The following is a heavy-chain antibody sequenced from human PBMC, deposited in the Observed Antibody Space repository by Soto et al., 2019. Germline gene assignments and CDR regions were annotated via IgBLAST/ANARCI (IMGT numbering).Heavy chain of an antibody. CDR3: ARAPRGSSISCPCYYGMDV. V-gene: IGHV3-33*01. CDR1: VFTLSTYG. D-gene: IGHD2-2*01. Sequence: GGSLRLSCAASVFTLSTYGMHWVRQAPGKGLEWVAFVWFDGGDKYYADSVKGRFAISRDNSKNTLSLQMNSLRVEDTAVYYCARAPRGSSISCPCYYGMDVWGQGTTVTVSS. J-gene: IGHJ6*02. CDR2: VWFDGGDK.